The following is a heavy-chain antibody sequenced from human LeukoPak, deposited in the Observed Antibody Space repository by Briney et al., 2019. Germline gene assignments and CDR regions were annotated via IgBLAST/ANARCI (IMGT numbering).Heavy chain of an antibody. J-gene: IGHJ3*02. CDR3: AREFGYSYGYYAFDI. CDR2: ISSSAATT. CDR1: GFSFSSYA. D-gene: IGHD5-18*01. V-gene: IGHV3-23*01. Sequence: GGSLRLSCAASGFSFSSYAMGWVRQSLGEGLEGLEWVSCISSSAATTYYAASVKGRFTISRDNSKNTLYLQMSSLRAEDTAVYYCAREFGYSYGYYAFDIWGQGTMVTVSS.